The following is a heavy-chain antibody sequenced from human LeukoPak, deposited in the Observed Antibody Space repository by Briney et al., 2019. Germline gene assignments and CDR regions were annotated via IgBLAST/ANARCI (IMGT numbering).Heavy chain of an antibody. V-gene: IGHV3-53*01. CDR1: GFIVSNNY. D-gene: IGHD1-26*01. CDR3: ARRKEESPMWGGGPPYFYK. Sequence: GGSLRLSCAASGFIVSNNYMSWVRQTPRKRLEWVSLIYSGGTTYYADSVRGRFTISRDYSKNTIFLQMDSLTVEDTAIYYFARRKEESPMWGGGPPYFYKWGQGTLVTVSS. J-gene: IGHJ4*02. CDR2: IYSGGTT.